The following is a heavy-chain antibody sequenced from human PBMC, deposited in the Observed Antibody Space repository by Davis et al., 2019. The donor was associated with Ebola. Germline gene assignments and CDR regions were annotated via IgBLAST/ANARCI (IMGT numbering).Heavy chain of an antibody. Sequence: PSETLSLTCTVSGGSISSYYWSWIRQPPGKGLEWIGYIYYSGSTNYNPSLKSRVTISVDTSKNQFSLKLSSVTAADTAVYYCARVGFLKSDYGMDVWGQGTTVTVSS. J-gene: IGHJ6*02. D-gene: IGHD3-3*01. CDR3: ARVGFLKSDYGMDV. V-gene: IGHV4-59*08. CDR2: IYYSGST. CDR1: GGSISSYY.